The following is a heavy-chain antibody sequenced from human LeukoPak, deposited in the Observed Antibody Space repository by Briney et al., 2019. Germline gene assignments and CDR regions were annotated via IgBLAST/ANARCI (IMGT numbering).Heavy chain of an antibody. D-gene: IGHD3-10*01. J-gene: IGHJ6*03. Sequence: SETLSLTCTVSGGSISSSSYYWVWIRQPPGKGLEWIGSIYFSGVTYYSESLKNRVSLSTSGNHFSLELKSVIAADTAMYYCARSKYGSGSYYNAPNYYYMDVWGKGTTVTISS. CDR2: IYFSGVT. CDR1: GGSISSSSYY. CDR3: ARSKYGSGSYYNAPNYYYMDV. V-gene: IGHV4-39*02.